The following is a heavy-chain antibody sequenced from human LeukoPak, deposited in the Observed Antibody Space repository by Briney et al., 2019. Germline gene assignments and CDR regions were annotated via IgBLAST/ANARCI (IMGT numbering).Heavy chain of an antibody. Sequence: SETLSLTCTVSGGSISSYYWSWIRQPPGKGLEWIGYIYYSGSTNYNPSLKSRVTISVDTSKNQFSLKLSSVTAADTAVYYCARGDLWFGELLGTNDAFDIWGQGTMVTVSS. CDR2: IYYSGST. V-gene: IGHV4-59*12. J-gene: IGHJ3*02. D-gene: IGHD3-10*01. CDR3: ARGDLWFGELLGTNDAFDI. CDR1: GGSISSYY.